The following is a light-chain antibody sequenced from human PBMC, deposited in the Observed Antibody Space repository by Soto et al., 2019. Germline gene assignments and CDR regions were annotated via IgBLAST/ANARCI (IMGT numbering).Light chain of an antibody. V-gene: IGKV3-20*01. J-gene: IGKJ4*01. CDR3: QQYASSPLT. CDR2: DAS. Sequence: EIELTQSPGTLSLSPGERATLSCRASQSVSSSYLAWYQQKPGQAPRLLIYDASSRAIGIPDRFSGSGSGTDFTLTISRLQPEDFAVYYCQQYASSPLTFGGGTKVELK. CDR1: QSVSSSY.